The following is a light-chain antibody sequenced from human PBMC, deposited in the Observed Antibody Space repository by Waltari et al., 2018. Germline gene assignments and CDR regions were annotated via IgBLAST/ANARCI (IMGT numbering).Light chain of an antibody. CDR3: QQYNSYEWT. J-gene: IGKJ1*01. Sequence: DIQMTQFPSTLSASVGDHCTLTCRASQIIKSWLAWYQQKPGKAPKLLIYKASSLESGVPSRFSGSGSGTEFTLTISSLQPDDFATYYCQQYNSYEWTFGQGTKVAIK. CDR2: KAS. CDR1: QIIKSW. V-gene: IGKV1-5*03.